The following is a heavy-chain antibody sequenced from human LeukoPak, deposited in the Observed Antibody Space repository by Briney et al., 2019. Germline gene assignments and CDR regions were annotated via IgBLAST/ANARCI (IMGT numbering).Heavy chain of an antibody. CDR1: GYTFTGYY. V-gene: IGHV1-2*02. Sequence: GASVKVSCKASGYTFTGYYMHWVRQAPGQGLEWMGWINPNSGGTNYAQKSQGRVTMTRDTSISTAYMELSRLRSDDTAVYYCARIGGNPYYYYGMDVWGQGTTVTVSS. D-gene: IGHD2-15*01. CDR2: INPNSGGT. CDR3: ARIGGNPYYYYGMDV. J-gene: IGHJ6*02.